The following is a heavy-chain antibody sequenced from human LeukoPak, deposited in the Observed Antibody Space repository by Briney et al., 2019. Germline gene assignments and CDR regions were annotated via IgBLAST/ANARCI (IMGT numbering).Heavy chain of an antibody. CDR2: INPTSFGT. J-gene: IGHJ5*02. V-gene: IGHV1-2*02. Sequence: ASVKVSCKASGYTFISYDINWVRQATGQWIEWMGWINPTSFGTKYEQKFQGRVTMTRDTSISTDYMELSDLRSDDTAVYYCARFRGSGWYSFDLWGQGTLVTVSS. D-gene: IGHD6-19*01. CDR3: ARFRGSGWYSFDL. CDR1: GYTFISYD.